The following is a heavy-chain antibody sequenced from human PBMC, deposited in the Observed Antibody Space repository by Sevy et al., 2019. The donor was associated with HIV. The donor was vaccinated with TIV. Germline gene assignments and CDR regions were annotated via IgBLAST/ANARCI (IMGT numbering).Heavy chain of an antibody. Sequence: SLRLSCTASGFTFGDYAMSWVLQAPGKALEWVGFIRSKAYGGTTEYAASVKGRFTISRDDSKSIAYLQMNSLKTVDTAVYYCTRSGTGRSTRSGPDYWGQGTLVTVSS. V-gene: IGHV3-49*04. D-gene: IGHD3-10*01. CDR2: IRSKAYGGTT. CDR1: GFTFGDYA. J-gene: IGHJ4*02. CDR3: TRSGTGRSTRSGPDY.